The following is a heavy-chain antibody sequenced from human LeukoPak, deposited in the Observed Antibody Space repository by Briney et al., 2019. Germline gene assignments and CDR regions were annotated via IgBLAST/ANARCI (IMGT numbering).Heavy chain of an antibody. CDR1: GYTFTNYG. CDR2: ISAYNGKT. J-gene: IGHJ1*01. V-gene: IGHV1-18*01. Sequence: ASVKVSCKSSGYTFTNYGTRWVRQAPGQGPEWMGWISAYNGKTNYAQKVQGRVTMTTDTSTSTAYMELRSLRSDDTAVYYCARDYYGNYVSYFLHWGQGTLVIVSS. D-gene: IGHD4-11*01. CDR3: ARDYYGNYVSYFLH.